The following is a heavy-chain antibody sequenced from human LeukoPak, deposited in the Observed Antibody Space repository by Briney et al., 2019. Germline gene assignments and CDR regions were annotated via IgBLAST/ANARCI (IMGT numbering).Heavy chain of an antibody. CDR2: IYSGGST. CDR1: GFNFRTYW. Sequence: GGSLRLSCVASGFNFRTYWMTWVRQAPGKGLEWVSVIYSGGSTYYADSVKGRFTISRDNSKNTLYLQMNSLRAEDTAVYYCARGNDYFDYWGQGTLVTVSS. J-gene: IGHJ4*02. CDR3: ARGNDYFDY. V-gene: IGHV3-53*01.